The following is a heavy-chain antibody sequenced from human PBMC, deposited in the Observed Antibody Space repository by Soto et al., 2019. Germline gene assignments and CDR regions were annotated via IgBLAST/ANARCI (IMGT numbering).Heavy chain of an antibody. V-gene: IGHV3-48*01. CDR3: ARDLRIMITFGGVIGPL. J-gene: IGHJ4*02. CDR2: ISSSSSTI. CDR1: GFTFSSYS. Sequence: GGSLRLSCAASGFTFSSYSMNWVRQAPGKGLEWVSYISSSSSTIYYADSVKGRFTISRDNAKNSLYLQMNSLRAEDTAVYYCARDLRIMITFGGVIGPLWGQGTLVTVSS. D-gene: IGHD3-16*01.